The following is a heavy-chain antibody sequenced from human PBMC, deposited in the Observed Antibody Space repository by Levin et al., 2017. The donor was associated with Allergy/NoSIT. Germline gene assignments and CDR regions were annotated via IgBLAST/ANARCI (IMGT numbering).Heavy chain of an antibody. J-gene: IGHJ4*02. D-gene: IGHD6-6*01. Sequence: SVKVSCKASGGTFSSYAISWVRQAPGQGLEWMGGIIPIFGTANYAQKFQGRVTITADKSTSTAYMELSSLRSEDTAVYYCARSDSSSETTFDYWGQGTLVTVSS. V-gene: IGHV1-69*06. CDR2: IIPIFGTA. CDR1: GGTFSSYA. CDR3: ARSDSSSETTFDY.